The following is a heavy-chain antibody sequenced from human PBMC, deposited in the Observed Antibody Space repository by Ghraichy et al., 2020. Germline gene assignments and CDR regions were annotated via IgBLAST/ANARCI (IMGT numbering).Heavy chain of an antibody. Sequence: SETLSLTCTVSGDSFSTGTFYWSWIRQSAGKGLEWIGRIYTSGGTSGSTHYNPSLKSRVTISVDTSKNQFSLRLSSVTAADTAVYYCARESPLDQLHNYYYYYMDVWGKGTTVTVSS. CDR3: ARESPLDQLHNYYYYYMDV. D-gene: IGHD1-1*01. CDR1: GDSFSTGTFY. J-gene: IGHJ6*03. V-gene: IGHV4-61*02. CDR2: IYTSGGTSGST.